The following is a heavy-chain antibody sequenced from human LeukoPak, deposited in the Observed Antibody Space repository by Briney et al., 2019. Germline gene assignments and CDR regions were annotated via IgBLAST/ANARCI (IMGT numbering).Heavy chain of an antibody. CDR1: GFTFDDYA. V-gene: IGHV3-9*01. D-gene: IGHD5-18*01. CDR3: AKAHRYGHAFDY. J-gene: IGHJ4*02. CDR2: ISWNSGSI. Sequence: PGGSLRLSCAASGFTFDDYAMHWVRQAPGKGLEWVSGISWNSGSIGYADSVKGRFTISRDNAKNSLYLQMNSLRAEDTALYYCAKAHRYGHAFDYWGQGTLVTVSS.